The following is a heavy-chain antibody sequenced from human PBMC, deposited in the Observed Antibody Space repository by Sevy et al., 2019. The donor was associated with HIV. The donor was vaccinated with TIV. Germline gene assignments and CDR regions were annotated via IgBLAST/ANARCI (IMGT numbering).Heavy chain of an antibody. D-gene: IGHD2-8*01. CDR1: GFTFSKYS. Sequence: GGSLRLSCAASGFTFSKYSMSWVRQPPGKGLEWVSTLSFGCNEINYADSVKGRFTISRDNSKSSVYLQMNNLRPEDTAVYYCAREGCTKPHDYWGQGTLVTASS. CDR2: LSFGCNEI. J-gene: IGHJ4*02. V-gene: IGHV3-23*01. CDR3: AREGCTKPHDY.